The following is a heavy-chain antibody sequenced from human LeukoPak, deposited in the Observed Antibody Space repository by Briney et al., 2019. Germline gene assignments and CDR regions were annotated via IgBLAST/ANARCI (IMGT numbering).Heavy chain of an antibody. CDR1: GFTFSSYA. D-gene: IGHD1-26*01. CDR3: ARAQEWELLGFDY. V-gene: IGHV3-30*04. CDR2: ISYDGSNK. Sequence: GGSLRLSCAASGFTFSSYAMHWVRQAPGKGLEWVAVISYDGSNKYYADSAKGRFTISRDNSKNTLYLQMNSLRAEDTAVYYCARAQEWELLGFDYWGQGTLVTVSS. J-gene: IGHJ4*02.